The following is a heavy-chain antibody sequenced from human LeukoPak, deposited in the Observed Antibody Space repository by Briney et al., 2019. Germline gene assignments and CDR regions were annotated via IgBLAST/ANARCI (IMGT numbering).Heavy chain of an antibody. V-gene: IGHV1-2*02. CDR2: INPNSGGT. J-gene: IGHJ5*02. D-gene: IGHD6-6*01. CDR3: ARDLSIADNWFDP. Sequence: ASLKVSCKASGYTFTGYYMHWVRQAPGQGLEWMGWINPNSGGTNYAQKFKGRVTMTRDTSISTDYMELSRLRSDDTAVYYCARDLSIADNWFDPWGQGTLVTVSS. CDR1: GYTFTGYY.